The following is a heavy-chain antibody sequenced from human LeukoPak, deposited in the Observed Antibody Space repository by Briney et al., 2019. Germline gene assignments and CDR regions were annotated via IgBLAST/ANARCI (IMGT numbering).Heavy chain of an antibody. CDR2: ISAYNGNT. CDR1: GYTFTTYG. D-gene: IGHD5-18*01. V-gene: IGHV1-18*01. CDR3: ARGGGGYSYTKALYNWFDP. J-gene: IGHJ5*02. Sequence: GASVTVSCTASGYTFTTYGISWVRQAPGQGLEWMGWISAYNGNTKYTQKLQGRVTMTTDTSTNTAYMELRSLRSDDTAVYYCARGGGGYSYTKALYNWFDPWGQGTLVTVSS.